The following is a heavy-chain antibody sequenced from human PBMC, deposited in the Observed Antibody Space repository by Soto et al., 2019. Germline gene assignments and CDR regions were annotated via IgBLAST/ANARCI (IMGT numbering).Heavy chain of an antibody. CDR2: VRSKTDGGTT. CDR1: GFTFNNVW. CDR3: TPDVFQEIPFYLDV. V-gene: IGHV3-15*01. Sequence: EVQMVESGGGLVKPGGSLRLSCATSGFTFNNVWMSWVRQAPGKGLEWVGRVRSKTDGGTTDLAAPVKGRFTISRDDSKNNLYLQMNNLKADDTAVYYCTPDVFQEIPFYLDVWGKRTTVTVSS. J-gene: IGHJ6*03. D-gene: IGHD2-8*01.